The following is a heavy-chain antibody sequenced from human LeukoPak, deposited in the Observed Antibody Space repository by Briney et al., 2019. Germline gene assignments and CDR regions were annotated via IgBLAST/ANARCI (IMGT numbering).Heavy chain of an antibody. D-gene: IGHD3-9*01. J-gene: IGHJ4*02. CDR1: GYTFTDYG. CDR3: ARDQAPYYDILTGYYL. Sequence: ASMKVSCKASGYTFTDYGINWVRQAPGQGLEWMGWISAYNGKTNYTQNFQGRVTMTTDTSTSTAYMELRSLRSDDTAVYYCARDQAPYYDILTGYYLWGQGTLVTVSS. V-gene: IGHV1-18*01. CDR2: ISAYNGKT.